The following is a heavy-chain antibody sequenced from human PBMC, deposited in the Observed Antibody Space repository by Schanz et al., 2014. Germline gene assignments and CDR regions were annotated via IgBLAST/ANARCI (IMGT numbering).Heavy chain of an antibody. V-gene: IGHV1-8*01. CDR3: VTEKRMESGTWAKAFDI. CDR2: MNSKTGNT. CDR1: GYTFTSYD. D-gene: IGHD3-3*01. J-gene: IGHJ3*02. Sequence: QVQLVQSGAEVKKPGASVKVSCKASGYTFTSYDINWVRQATGQGLEWMGWMNSKTGNTGYAQRFQGRVTMTRNTSITTAYLELSSLRSEDTAVYYCVTEKRMESGTWAKAFDIWGQGTWVTVSS.